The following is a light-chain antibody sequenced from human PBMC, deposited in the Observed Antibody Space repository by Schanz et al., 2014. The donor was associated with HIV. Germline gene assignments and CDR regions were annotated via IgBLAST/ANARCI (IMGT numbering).Light chain of an antibody. Sequence: DIQMTQSPSSLSASVGDRVTITCRASQSISSYLNWYQQKPGKAPKLLIYAASTLQSGVPSRFSGSGSGTELPLTISSLPPEDFATYYCQQLNSYPITFGQGPRLEI. J-gene: IGKJ5*01. CDR1: QSISSY. CDR3: QQLNSYPIT. CDR2: AAS. V-gene: IGKV1-9*01.